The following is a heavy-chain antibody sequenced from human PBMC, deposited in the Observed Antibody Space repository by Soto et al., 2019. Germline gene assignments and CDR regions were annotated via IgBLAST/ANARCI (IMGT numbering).Heavy chain of an antibody. D-gene: IGHD3-3*01. J-gene: IGHJ5*02. CDR3: ARDIRFLENNWFDP. V-gene: IGHV1-18*01. CDR2: ISAYNGNT. Sequence: ASVKVSCKASGYTFTSYGISWVRQAPGQGLEWMGWISAYNGNTNYAQKLQGRVTMTTDTSTSTAYMELRSLRSDDTAVYYCARDIRFLENNWFDPWGQGTLVTVSS. CDR1: GYTFTSYG.